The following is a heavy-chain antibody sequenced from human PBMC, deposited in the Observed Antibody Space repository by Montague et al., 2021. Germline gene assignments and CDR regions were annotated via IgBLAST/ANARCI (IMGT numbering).Heavy chain of an antibody. CDR2: MRSSGSP. D-gene: IGHD7-27*01. J-gene: IGHJ4*01. Sequence: SETLSLTCSVSGGSVNGYDWSWIRQPPGKGLEWIGYMRSSGSPNYNPSFKSRLAISIDRSTNQFSLELSFVTAADTAIYFCGGDYWGSMDYWGHGILVTVSS. CDR1: GGSVNGYD. CDR3: GGDYWGSMDY. V-gene: IGHV4-59*02.